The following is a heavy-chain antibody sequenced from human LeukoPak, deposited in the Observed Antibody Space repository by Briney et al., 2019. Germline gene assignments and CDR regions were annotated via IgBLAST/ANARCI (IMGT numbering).Heavy chain of an antibody. D-gene: IGHD3-10*01. J-gene: IGHJ6*03. V-gene: IGHV3-30*02. CDR1: GFNFNNYG. CDR2: IRYDGNNK. CDR3: AKGPDYYDSGSYLWYMDV. Sequence: PGGSLRLPCAASGFNFNNYGMHWVRQAPGKGLEWVAFIRYDGNNKYYADSVKGRFTVSRDNSKNTMYLQMNSLRAEDTAVYYCAKGPDYYDSGSYLWYMDVWGKGTTVIISS.